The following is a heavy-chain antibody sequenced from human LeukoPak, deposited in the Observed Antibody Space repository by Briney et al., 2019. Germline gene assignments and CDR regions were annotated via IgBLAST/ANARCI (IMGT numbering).Heavy chain of an antibody. CDR1: GFTFSSYA. J-gene: IGHJ4*02. CDR2: IGGSGGTT. D-gene: IGHD3-10*01. Sequence: PGGSLRLSCAASGFTFSSYAMSWVRQAPGKGLEGVSTIGGSGGTTYYADSVKGRFTISRDNSKDTLYLQMNNLRAEDAAVYYCAKAQHLHRSGPFDCWGQGTLVTVSS. CDR3: AKAQHLHRSGPFDC. V-gene: IGHV3-23*01.